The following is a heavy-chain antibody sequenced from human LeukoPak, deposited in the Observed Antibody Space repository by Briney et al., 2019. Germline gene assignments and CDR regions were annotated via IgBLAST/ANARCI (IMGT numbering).Heavy chain of an antibody. CDR3: ARRASLAGHYFDY. CDR2: IYPDDSGT. Sequence: GESLKISCKGSGYSFTNYWIGWVRQMPGKDLEWMGIIYPDDSGTRYSPSFQGQVTISADKSISTAYLQWSSLKASDTAMYYCARRASLAGHYFDYWGQGTLVTVSS. V-gene: IGHV5-51*01. CDR1: GYSFTNYW. D-gene: IGHD6-19*01. J-gene: IGHJ4*02.